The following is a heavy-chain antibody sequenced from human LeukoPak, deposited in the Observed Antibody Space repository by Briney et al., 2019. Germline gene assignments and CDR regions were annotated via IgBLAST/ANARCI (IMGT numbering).Heavy chain of an antibody. V-gene: IGHV4-39*07. CDR1: GGSISSSNYY. CDR2: IYYSGST. D-gene: IGHD3-3*01. J-gene: IGHJ4*02. Sequence: SETLSLTCTVSGGSISSSNYYWGWIRQPPGKGLDWIGSIYYSGSTYYSPSLKSRVTISVDTSKNQFSLKLSSVTAADTAMYYCARVAPSTTFGVVTHRIFDYWGQGTLVTVSS. CDR3: ARVAPSTTFGVVTHRIFDY.